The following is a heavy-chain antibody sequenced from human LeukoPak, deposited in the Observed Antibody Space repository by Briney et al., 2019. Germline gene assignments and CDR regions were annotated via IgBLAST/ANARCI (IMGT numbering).Heavy chain of an antibody. D-gene: IGHD3-22*01. CDR3: ASCSLIFHSSGYYPEDY. J-gene: IGHJ4*02. CDR2: ISGSGGST. Sequence: GGSLRLSCAASGFTFISSWMTWVRQAPGKGLEWVSAISGSGGSTYYADSVKGRFTISRDNSKNTLYLQMNSLRAEDTAVYYCASCSLIFHSSGYYPEDYWGQGTLVTVSS. CDR1: GFTFISSW. V-gene: IGHV3-23*01.